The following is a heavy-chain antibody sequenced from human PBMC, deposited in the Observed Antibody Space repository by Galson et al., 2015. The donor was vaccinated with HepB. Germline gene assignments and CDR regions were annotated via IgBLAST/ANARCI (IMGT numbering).Heavy chain of an antibody. J-gene: IGHJ6*02. CDR1: GYTFTSYA. CDR3: ARDQETGSGSRKNYYYYGMDV. Sequence: SVKVSCKASGYTFTSYAMHWVRQAPGQRLEWMGWINAGNGNTKYSQKFQGRVTITRDTSASTAYMELSSLGSEDTAVYYCARDQETGSGSRKNYYYYGMDVWGQGTTVTVSS. CDR2: INAGNGNT. D-gene: IGHD3-10*01. V-gene: IGHV1-3*01.